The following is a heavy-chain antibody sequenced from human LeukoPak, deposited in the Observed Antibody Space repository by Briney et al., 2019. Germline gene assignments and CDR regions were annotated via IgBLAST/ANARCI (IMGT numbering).Heavy chain of an antibody. CDR2: IYYSGST. D-gene: IGHD5-18*01. CDR1: GGSISSGSYY. Sequence: PSQTLSLTCTVSGGSISSGSYYWSWIRQPAGKGLEWIGSIYYSGSTYYNPSLKSRVTISVDTSKNQFSLKLSSVTAADTAVYYCARIRPTAMVDYWGQGTLVTVSS. J-gene: IGHJ4*02. V-gene: IGHV4-39*01. CDR3: ARIRPTAMVDY.